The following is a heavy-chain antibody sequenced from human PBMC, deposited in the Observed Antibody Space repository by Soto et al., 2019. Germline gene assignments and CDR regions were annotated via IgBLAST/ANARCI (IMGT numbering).Heavy chain of an antibody. CDR1: GGTFSSYA. D-gene: IGHD2-8*01. CDR2: IIPIFGTA. CDR3: ARDKMVYAIYYYYVMDV. V-gene: IGHV1-69*06. Sequence: ASVKVSCKASGGTFSSYAISWVRQAPGQGLEWMGGIIPIFGTANYAQKFQGRVTITADKSTSTAYMELSSLRSEDTAVYYCARDKMVYAIYYYYVMDVWGQGTTVTV. J-gene: IGHJ6*02.